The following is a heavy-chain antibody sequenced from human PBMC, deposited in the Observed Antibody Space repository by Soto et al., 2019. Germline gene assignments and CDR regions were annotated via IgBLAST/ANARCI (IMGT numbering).Heavy chain of an antibody. Sequence: SLRLSCAASGFTFSSYGMHWVRQAPGKGLDWVAVIWFDGSNKYYADSVKGRFTISRDNAKNTLFLQMNSLRAEDTAVYYCARDWAPSYWGQGTLVTVSS. J-gene: IGHJ4*02. CDR3: ARDWAPSY. V-gene: IGHV3-33*01. CDR2: IWFDGSNK. CDR1: GFTFSSYG. D-gene: IGHD7-27*01.